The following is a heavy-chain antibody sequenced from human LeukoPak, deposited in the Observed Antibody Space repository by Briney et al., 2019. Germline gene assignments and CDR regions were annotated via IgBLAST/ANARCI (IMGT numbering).Heavy chain of an antibody. CDR3: TRDWLTRDGPINFYYYGMDV. Sequence: GGSLRLSCAASGFTFSSYSMNWVRQAPGKGLEWVSVLYSGGNTYYADSVKGRITISRDNSMNTLYLQMNSLRAEDTAVYYCTRDWLTRDGPINFYYYGMDVWGQGTTVTVSS. D-gene: IGHD5-24*01. CDR1: GFTFSSYS. V-gene: IGHV3-66*01. J-gene: IGHJ6*02. CDR2: LYSGGNT.